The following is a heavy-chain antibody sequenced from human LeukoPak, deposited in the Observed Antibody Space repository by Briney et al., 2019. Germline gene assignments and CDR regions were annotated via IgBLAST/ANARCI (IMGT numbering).Heavy chain of an antibody. J-gene: IGHJ3*02. D-gene: IGHD6-13*01. Sequence: GASVKVSCKASGYTFTGYYMHWVRQAPGQGLEWMGWINPNSGGTNYAQKFQGWVTMTRDTSISTVYMELSSLRSEDTAVYYCARDKAAAADAFDIWGQGTMVTVSS. CDR2: INPNSGGT. CDR3: ARDKAAAADAFDI. CDR1: GYTFTGYY. V-gene: IGHV1-2*04.